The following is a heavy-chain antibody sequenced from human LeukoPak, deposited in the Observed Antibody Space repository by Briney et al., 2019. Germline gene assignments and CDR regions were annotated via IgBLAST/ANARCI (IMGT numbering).Heavy chain of an antibody. CDR1: GFTFSSYA. Sequence: GGSPRLSCAASGFTFSSYAMSWVRQAPGKGLEWVSAISGSGGSTYYADSVKGRFTISRDNSKNTLYLQMNSLRAEDMAVYYCARDYGQGFSSSYNDYWGQGTLVTVSS. D-gene: IGHD6-13*01. CDR3: ARDYGQGFSSSYNDY. CDR2: ISGSGGST. V-gene: IGHV3-23*01. J-gene: IGHJ4*02.